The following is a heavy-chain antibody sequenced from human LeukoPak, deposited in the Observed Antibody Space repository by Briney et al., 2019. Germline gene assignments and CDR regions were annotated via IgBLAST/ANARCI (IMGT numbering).Heavy chain of an antibody. D-gene: IGHD2/OR15-2a*01. CDR1: GGSISSSSYY. J-gene: IGHJ4*02. CDR2: IYYSGST. V-gene: IGHV4-39*07. Sequence: PSETLSLTCTVSGGSISSSSYYWGWIRQPPGKGLEWSGSIYYSGSTYYNPSLKSRVTISVDTSKNQFSLKLSSVTAADTAVYYCARNSRSPDDYWGQGTLVTVSS. CDR3: ARNSRSPDDY.